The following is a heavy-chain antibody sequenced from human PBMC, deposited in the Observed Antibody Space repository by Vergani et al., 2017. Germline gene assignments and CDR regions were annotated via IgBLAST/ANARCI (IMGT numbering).Heavy chain of an antibody. CDR3: ASADYSGTLPGDY. CDR2: INPSGGST. J-gene: IGHJ4*02. Sequence: QVQLVQSGAEVKKPGASVKVSRKASGYTFTSYYMHWVRQAPGQGLEWMGIINPSGGSTSYAQKFQGRVTMTRDTSTGTVYMELSSLRSEDTAVYYCASADYSGTLPGDYWGQGTLVTVSS. CDR1: GYTFTSYY. V-gene: IGHV1-46*01. D-gene: IGHD4-23*01.